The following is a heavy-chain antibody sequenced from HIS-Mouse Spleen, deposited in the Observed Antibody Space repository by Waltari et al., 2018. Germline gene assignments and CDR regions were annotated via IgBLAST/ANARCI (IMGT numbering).Heavy chain of an antibody. CDR3: ARSPYYDVWSGYSDNWFDP. V-gene: IGHV4-31*03. CDR1: GGSISSGGYY. CDR2: IYYSGST. D-gene: IGHD3-3*01. Sequence: QVQLQESGPGLVKPSQTLSLTCTVSGGSISSGGYYWSWIRQHPGKGLEWIGYIYYSGSTYYNPSLKSRVTIAVDTSKNQFSRKLSSVTAADTAVYYCARSPYYDVWSGYSDNWFDPWGQGTLVTVSS. J-gene: IGHJ5*02.